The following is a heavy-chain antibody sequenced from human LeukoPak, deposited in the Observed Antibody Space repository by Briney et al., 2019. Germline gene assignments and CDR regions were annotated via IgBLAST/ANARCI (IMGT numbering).Heavy chain of an antibody. D-gene: IGHD3-10*01. CDR3: AKDIGMVRESEFDY. V-gene: IGHV3-23*01. CDR1: GFTFSSYA. J-gene: IGHJ4*02. CDR2: ISGSGGST. Sequence: GGSLRLSRAASGFTFSSYAMSWVRQAPGKGLEWVSPISGSGGSTYYADSVKGRFTISRDNSKNTLYLQMNSLRAEDTAVYYCAKDIGMVRESEFDYWGQGTLVTVSS.